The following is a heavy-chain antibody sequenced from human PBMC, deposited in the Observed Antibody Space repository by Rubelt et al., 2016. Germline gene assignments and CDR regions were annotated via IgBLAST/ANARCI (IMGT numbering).Heavy chain of an antibody. CDR3: MRCIPKNVGTTGA. V-gene: IGHV3-7*01. Sequence: EVQVVESGGGLVQPGGSLRLSCAASGFTFSTYWMSWVRQAPGKGLEWVANIKADGRETHYIDSVKGRFTISRDNAKNSLYLQRNSLRAEETAVYYCMRCIPKNVGTTGAWGLGTLVTVSS. CDR2: IKADGRET. CDR1: GFTFSTYW. J-gene: IGHJ4*02. D-gene: IGHD4-17*01.